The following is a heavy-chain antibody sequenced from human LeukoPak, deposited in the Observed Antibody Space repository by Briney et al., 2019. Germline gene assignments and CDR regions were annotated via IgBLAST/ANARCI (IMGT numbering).Heavy chain of an antibody. Sequence: GGSLRLSCAASGFTFGNSWMNWVRQAPGKGLEWVSSISSSSSYIYYADSVKGRFTISRDNAKNSLYLQMNSLRAEDTAVYYCARVYYGVNDYWGQGTLVTVSS. CDR3: ARVYYGVNDY. CDR1: GFTFGNSW. D-gene: IGHD4-17*01. V-gene: IGHV3-21*01. J-gene: IGHJ4*02. CDR2: ISSSSSYI.